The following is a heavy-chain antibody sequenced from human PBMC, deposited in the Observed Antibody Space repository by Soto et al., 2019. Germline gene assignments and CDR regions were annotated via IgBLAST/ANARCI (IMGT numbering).Heavy chain of an antibody. J-gene: IGHJ4*02. CDR1: GFTFSGYW. Sequence: GGSLRLSCEASGFTFSGYWMSWVRQAPGKGLEWVADIKHDGSVQYYVDSVKGRFTISRDNAKKLLYLQMNGLRAEDTALYYCARAPYSNGWYRFDLWGQGTLVTVSS. CDR2: IKHDGSVQ. CDR3: ARAPYSNGWYRFDL. D-gene: IGHD6-19*01. V-gene: IGHV3-7*03.